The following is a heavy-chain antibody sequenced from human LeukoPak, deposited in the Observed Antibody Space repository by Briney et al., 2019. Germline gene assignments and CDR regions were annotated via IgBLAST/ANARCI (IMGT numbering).Heavy chain of an antibody. D-gene: IGHD6-19*01. V-gene: IGHV3-33*01. CDR2: IWYDGSNK. Sequence: GGSLRLSCAASGFTFSSYGMDWVRQAPGKGLEWVAVIWYDGSNKYYADSVKGRFTISRDNSKNTLYLQMNSLRAEDTAVYYCAITSSGWYYFDYWGQGTLVTVSS. CDR1: GFTFSSYG. J-gene: IGHJ4*02. CDR3: AITSSGWYYFDY.